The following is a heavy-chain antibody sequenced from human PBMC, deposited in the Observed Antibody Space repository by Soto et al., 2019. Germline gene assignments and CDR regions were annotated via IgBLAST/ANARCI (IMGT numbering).Heavy chain of an antibody. V-gene: IGHV4-31*03. J-gene: IGHJ5*02. Sequence: SETLSLTCTVSGGSISSGGYYWSWIRQHPGKGLEWIGYIYYSGSTYYNQSLKSRVTISVDTSKNQFSLKLSSVTAADTAVYYCARGDVEQLVFSWFDPWGQGT. CDR1: GGSISSGGYY. D-gene: IGHD6-6*01. CDR3: ARGDVEQLVFSWFDP. CDR2: IYYSGST.